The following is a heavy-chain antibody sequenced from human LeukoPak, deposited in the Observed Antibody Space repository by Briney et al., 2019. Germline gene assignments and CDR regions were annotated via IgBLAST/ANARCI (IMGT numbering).Heavy chain of an antibody. CDR3: ARVVLGGYDSSYTTFDY. D-gene: IGHD6-13*01. V-gene: IGHV4-59*01. Sequence: PSETLSLTCTVSGDSISSYYWSWIRQPLGKGLEWIGFIHYSGSTNYNPSLKSRVTILVETSKNQFSLKLSSVTTADTAVYYCARVVLGGYDSSYTTFDYWGQGTLVTVSS. J-gene: IGHJ4*02. CDR1: GDSISSYY. CDR2: IHYSGST.